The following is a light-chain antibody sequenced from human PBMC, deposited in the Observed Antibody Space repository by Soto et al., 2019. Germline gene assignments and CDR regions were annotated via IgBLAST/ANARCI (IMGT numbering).Light chain of an antibody. CDR2: KTS. V-gene: IGKV1-5*03. Sequence: DIPMTQSPFTLSASVGDWVTMTCRARRSIGTWLAWYQQKPGKAPKLLIYKTSSLESGVPSRFSGSGLGTEFTLTISNLQPDDFATYYCQQYNNFPYTFGQGTNLEIK. CDR3: QQYNNFPYT. J-gene: IGKJ2*01. CDR1: RSIGTW.